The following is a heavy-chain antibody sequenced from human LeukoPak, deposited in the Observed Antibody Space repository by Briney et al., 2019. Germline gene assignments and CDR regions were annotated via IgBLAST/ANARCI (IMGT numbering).Heavy chain of an antibody. J-gene: IGHJ6*03. CDR3: ASLEDGPWYYYYYMDV. D-gene: IGHD5-24*01. V-gene: IGHV1-69*05. Sequence: EASVKVSCKASGGTFSSYAISWVRQAPGQGLEWMGGIIPIFGTANYAQNFQGRVTITTDESTSTAYMELSSLRSEDTAVYYCASLEDGPWYYYYYMDVWGKGTTVTVSS. CDR2: IIPIFGTA. CDR1: GGTFSSYA.